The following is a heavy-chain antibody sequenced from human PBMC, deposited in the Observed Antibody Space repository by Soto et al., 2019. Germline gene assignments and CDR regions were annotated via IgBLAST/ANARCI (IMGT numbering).Heavy chain of an antibody. V-gene: IGHV1-2*04. CDR2: INPNSGGT. J-gene: IGHJ4*02. Sequence: ASVKVSCKASGYTFTGYYMHWVRQAPGQGLEWMGWINPNSGGTNYAQKFQGWVTMTRDTSISTACMELGRLRSDDTAVYYCARVELTGDGGNFDYWGQGTLVTVSS. D-gene: IGHD3-9*01. CDR1: GYTFTGYY. CDR3: ARVELTGDGGNFDY.